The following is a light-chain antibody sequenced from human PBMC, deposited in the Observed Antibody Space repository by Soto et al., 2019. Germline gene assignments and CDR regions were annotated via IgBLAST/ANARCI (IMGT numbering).Light chain of an antibody. CDR2: DVS. CDR1: SSDVGGYNY. Sequence: QSALTQPASVSGSPGQSITISCTGTSSDVGGYNYVSWYQQHPGKAPKLMIYDVSNRPSGVSNRFSGSKSGNTASLTIPGLQAEDEADYYCSSYTSSSPLYVFGTGTKLTVL. CDR3: SSYTSSSPLYV. V-gene: IGLV2-14*01. J-gene: IGLJ1*01.